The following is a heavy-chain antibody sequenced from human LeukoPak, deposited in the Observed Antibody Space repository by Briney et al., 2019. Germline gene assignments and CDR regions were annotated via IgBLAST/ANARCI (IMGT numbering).Heavy chain of an antibody. CDR3: ARDRYYYDSGGSGLDY. J-gene: IGHJ4*02. D-gene: IGHD3-22*01. CDR1: SASISTYY. V-gene: IGHV4-59*12. CDR2: IYHSGTS. Sequence: SETLSLTCTVSSASISTYYWSWIRQPPGKGLEWIGYIYHSGTSNYNPSLKSRVTMSVDTSKSQFSLRLSSVTAADTAVYYCARDRYYYDSGGSGLDYWGQGTLVTVSS.